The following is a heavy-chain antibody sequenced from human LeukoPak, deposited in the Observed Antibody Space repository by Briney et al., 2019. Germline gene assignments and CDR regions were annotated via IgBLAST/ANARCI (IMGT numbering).Heavy chain of an antibody. CDR3: ATDSSGYYFYYYYMDV. CDR2: IKEDGSEE. V-gene: IGHV3-7*01. Sequence: GGSLRLSCAASGFNFGEFWMAWVRQTPGKGLEWVADIKEDGSEEFYVDSVKGRFTISRDNAKSSLYLQMNSLRAEDTAVYYCATDSSGYYFYYYYMDVWGKGTTVTVSS. J-gene: IGHJ6*03. CDR1: GFNFGEFW. D-gene: IGHD3-22*01.